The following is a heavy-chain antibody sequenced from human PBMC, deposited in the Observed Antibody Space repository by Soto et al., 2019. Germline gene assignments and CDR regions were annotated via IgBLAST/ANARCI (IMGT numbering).Heavy chain of an antibody. J-gene: IGHJ3*02. CDR2: INHSGST. CDR1: GGSFSGYY. Sequence: ETLSLTCAVYGGSFSGYYWSWIRQPPGKGLEWIGEINHSGSTNYNPSLKSRVTISVDTSKNQFSLKLSSVTAADTAVYYCASPGEYRDAFDIWGQGTTVTVSS. CDR3: ASPGEYRDAFDI. V-gene: IGHV4-34*01. D-gene: IGHD2-2*02.